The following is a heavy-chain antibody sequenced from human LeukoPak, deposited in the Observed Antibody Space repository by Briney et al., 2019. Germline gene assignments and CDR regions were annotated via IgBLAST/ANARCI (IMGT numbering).Heavy chain of an antibody. CDR1: GYTFTSYG. CDR2: ISAYDGNT. CDR3: ARVCGGSCYGRKGPNWFDP. V-gene: IGHV1-18*01. D-gene: IGHD2-15*01. Sequence: ASVKVSCKASGYTFTSYGISWVRQAPGQGLGWMGWISAYDGNTNYAQKLQGRVTMTTDTSTSTAYMELRSLRSDDTAVYYCARVCGGSCYGRKGPNWFDPWGQGTLVTVSS. J-gene: IGHJ5*02.